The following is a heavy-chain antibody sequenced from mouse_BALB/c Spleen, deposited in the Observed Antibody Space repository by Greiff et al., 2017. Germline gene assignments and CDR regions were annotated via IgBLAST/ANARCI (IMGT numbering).Heavy chain of an antibody. D-gene: IGHD2-4*01. V-gene: IGHV3-2*02. J-gene: IGHJ3*01. CDR2: ISYSGST. CDR3: ARGGYDYDRFAY. Sequence: EVQLQESGPGLVKPSQSLSLTCTVTGYSITSDYAWNWIRQFPGNKLEWMGYISYSGSTSYNPSLKSRISITRDTSKNQFFLQLNSVTTEDTATYYCARGGYDYDRFAYWGQGTLVTVSA. CDR1: GYSITSDYA.